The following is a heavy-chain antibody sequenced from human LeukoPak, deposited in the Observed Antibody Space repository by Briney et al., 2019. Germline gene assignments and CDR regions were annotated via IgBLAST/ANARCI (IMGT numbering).Heavy chain of an antibody. V-gene: IGHV1-46*01. CDR2: INPSGGST. CDR3: ASPYSSGWYPSHAFDI. D-gene: IGHD6-19*01. CDR1: GYTFTSYD. J-gene: IGHJ3*02. Sequence: ASVKVSCKASGYTFTSYDMHWVRQAPGQGLEWMGIINPSGGSTSYAQKFQGRVTMTRDTSTSTVYMELSSLRSEDTAVYYCASPYSSGWYPSHAFDIWGQGTMVTVSS.